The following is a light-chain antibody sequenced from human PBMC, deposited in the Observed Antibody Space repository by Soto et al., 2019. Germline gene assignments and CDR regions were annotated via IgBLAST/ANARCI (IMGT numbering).Light chain of an antibody. CDR2: EVT. V-gene: IGLV2-14*01. CDR3: SSYTSSNTLV. J-gene: IGLJ2*01. CDR1: SSDVGGYNY. Sequence: SVLTQPASVSGSPGQSITISCTGTSSDVGGYNYVSWYQQHPGKAPKLMIYEVTNRPSGVSNRFSGSKSGNTASLTISGLQAEDEADYYCSSYTSSNTLVFGGGTKLTVL.